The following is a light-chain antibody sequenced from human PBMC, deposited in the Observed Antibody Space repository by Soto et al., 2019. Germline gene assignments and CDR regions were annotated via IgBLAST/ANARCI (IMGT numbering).Light chain of an antibody. CDR3: SSYSSSTVRYV. Sequence: QSVLTQPASVSGSPGQSITMSCTGTSSDVGSYDFVSWYQQHPGKAPKLLIYEVSNRPSGVSARFSGSKCDNTASLTISGLQAADEADYFCSSYSSSTVRYVFGSGTKPTVL. J-gene: IGLJ1*01. CDR2: EVS. CDR1: SSDVGSYDF. V-gene: IGLV2-14*01.